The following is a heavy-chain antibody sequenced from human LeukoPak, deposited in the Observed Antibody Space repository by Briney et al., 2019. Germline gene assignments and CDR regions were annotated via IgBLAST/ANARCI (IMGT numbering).Heavy chain of an antibody. J-gene: IGHJ4*02. CDR2: ISSSSRTI. CDR1: GFTFSRYS. CDR3: ARGGGATWIDFDY. D-gene: IGHD1-26*01. Sequence: PGGSLRLSCAASGFTFSRYSMNWVRQAPGKGLEWVSYISSSSRTIHYADSVKGRFTISRDNAKNTLYLQMNSLRAEDTAVYYCARGGGATWIDFDYWGQGTLVTVSS. V-gene: IGHV3-48*04.